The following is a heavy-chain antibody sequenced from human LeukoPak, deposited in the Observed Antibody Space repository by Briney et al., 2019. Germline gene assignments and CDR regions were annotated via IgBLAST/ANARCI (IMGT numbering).Heavy chain of an antibody. J-gene: IGHJ5*02. CDR1: GGSFSVSS. Sequence: KTSETLSLTCTVSGGSFSVSSWNWLRQPPGKGLECIGFIYYSGTAHYNPSLKSRVTISLDTSKNQFSLRLSSVTAADTAVYYCARHLSSGWCDRLVERSLVTVSS. D-gene: IGHD3-3*01. CDR3: ARHLSSGWCDR. CDR2: IYYSGTA. V-gene: IGHV4-59*08.